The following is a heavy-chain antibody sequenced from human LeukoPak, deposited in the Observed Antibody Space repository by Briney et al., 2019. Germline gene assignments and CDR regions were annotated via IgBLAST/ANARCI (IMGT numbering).Heavy chain of an antibody. CDR2: IYYSGST. V-gene: IGHV4-59*01. CDR3: ARVLRRITMVRGAPFDP. J-gene: IGHJ5*02. Sequence: SQTLSLTCTVSGGSISSYYWSWNRQPPGKGLEWIGYIYYSGSTNYNPSLKSRVTISVDTSKNQFSLKLSSVTAADTAVYYCARVLRRITMVRGAPFDPWGQGTLVTVSS. CDR1: GGSISSYY. D-gene: IGHD3-10*01.